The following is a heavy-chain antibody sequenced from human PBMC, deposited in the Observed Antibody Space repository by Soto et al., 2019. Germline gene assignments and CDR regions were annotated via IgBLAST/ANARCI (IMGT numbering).Heavy chain of an antibody. D-gene: IGHD2-15*01. J-gene: IGHJ4*02. V-gene: IGHV1-46*03. Sequence: QVQLVQSGAEVKKPGASVKVSCKASGYTFTSYYMHWVRQAPGQGLEWMGIINPSGGSTSYAQKFQGRVTLTRDTSTSTVYMELSSRRSEDTAVYYCARVYCRGGSCYSIDYWGQGTLVTVSS. CDR3: ARVYCRGGSCYSIDY. CDR1: GYTFTSYY. CDR2: INPSGGST.